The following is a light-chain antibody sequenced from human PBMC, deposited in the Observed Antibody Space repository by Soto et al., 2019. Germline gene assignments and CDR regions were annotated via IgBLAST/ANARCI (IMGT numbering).Light chain of an antibody. CDR1: XGSVSTSYY. Sequence: QAVVTQEPSFSVSPGGTVTLTCGLSXGSVSTSYYPNWYQQTPGQAPRSLIYNTNTRSSGVPDRFSGSILGNKAALTITGAQADDESDYYCVLYMGSGIWVFGGGTKVTVL. CDR2: NTN. CDR3: VLYMGSGIWV. J-gene: IGLJ3*02. V-gene: IGLV8-61*01.